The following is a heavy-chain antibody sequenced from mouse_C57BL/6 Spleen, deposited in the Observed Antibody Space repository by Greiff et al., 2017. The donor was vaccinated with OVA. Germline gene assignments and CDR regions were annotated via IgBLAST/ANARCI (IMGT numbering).Heavy chain of an antibody. D-gene: IGHD1-1*01. J-gene: IGHJ4*01. CDR1: GFSLTSYG. V-gene: IGHV2-4*01. CDR2: IWSGGST. Sequence: QVQLKESGPGLVQPSQSLSITCTVSGFSLTSYGVHWVRQPPGKGLEWLGVIWSGGSTDYNAAFISRLSISKDNSKSQVFFKMNSLQADDTAIYYCAKINYGSSYYAMDYWGQGTSVTVSS. CDR3: AKINYGSSYYAMDY.